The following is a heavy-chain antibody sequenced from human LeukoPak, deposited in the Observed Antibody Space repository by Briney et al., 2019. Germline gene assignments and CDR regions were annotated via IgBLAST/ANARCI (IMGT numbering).Heavy chain of an antibody. CDR3: ARQYYYDSSGYGDAFDI. D-gene: IGHD3-22*01. Sequence: GRSLRLSCAASGFTFDDYAMHWVRQAPGKGLERVSGISWNSGSIGYADSVKGRFTISRDNAKNSLYLQMNSLRAEDTALYYCARQYYYDSSGYGDAFDIWGQGTMVTVSS. V-gene: IGHV3-9*01. CDR1: GFTFDDYA. CDR2: ISWNSGSI. J-gene: IGHJ3*02.